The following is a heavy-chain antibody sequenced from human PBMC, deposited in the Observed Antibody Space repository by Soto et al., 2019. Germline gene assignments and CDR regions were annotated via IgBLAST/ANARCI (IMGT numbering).Heavy chain of an antibody. V-gene: IGHV3-48*03. CDR1: GFTFSSYE. J-gene: IGHJ4*02. Sequence: EVQLVESGGGLVQPGGSLRLSCASSGFTFSSYEMNWVRQAPGKGLEWVSYISSSGSTIYYADSVKGRFTISRDNAKNSLYRQMNSLRAEDTDVYYCAREHLYYSGSYHDYWGQGTLVTVSS. CDR2: ISSSGSTI. CDR3: AREHLYYSGSYHDY. D-gene: IGHD1-26*01.